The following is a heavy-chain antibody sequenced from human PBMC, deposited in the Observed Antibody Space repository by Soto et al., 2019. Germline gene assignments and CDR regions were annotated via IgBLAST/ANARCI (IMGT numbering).Heavy chain of an antibody. CDR2: IYYSGTT. CDR1: GGAISRDNYY. D-gene: IGHD3-16*02. CDR3: ARYRTSSSCYRKGMDV. Sequence: SETLSLTCSVSGGAISRDNYYWTWIRQKPGQGLEWIGNIYYSGTTYYNPSLGSQFTISVDTSKNQFSLKVTYVTAADTAVYYCARYRTSSSCYRKGMDVWGQGTTVTVSS. V-gene: IGHV4-31*01. J-gene: IGHJ6*02.